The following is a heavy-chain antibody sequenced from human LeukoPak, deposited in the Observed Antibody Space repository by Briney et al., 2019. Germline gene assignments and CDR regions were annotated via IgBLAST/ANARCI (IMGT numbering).Heavy chain of an antibody. V-gene: IGHV4-30-2*01. J-gene: IGHJ5*02. CDR3: ATARYSSSWLWLDP. CDR1: GGSISSGGYS. Sequence: SETLSLTCAVSGGSISSGGYSWSWIRQPPGKGLEWIGYIYHSGSTYYNPSLRSRVTISVDRSKNQFSLKLSSVTAADTAVYYCATARYSSSWLWLDPWGQGTLVTVSS. CDR2: IYHSGST. D-gene: IGHD6-6*01.